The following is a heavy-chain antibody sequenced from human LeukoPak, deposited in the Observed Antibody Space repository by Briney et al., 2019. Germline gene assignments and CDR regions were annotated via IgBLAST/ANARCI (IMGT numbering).Heavy chain of an antibody. V-gene: IGHV4-34*01. J-gene: IGHJ4*02. CDR1: GGSFSGYY. CDR3: ASNDDILTGASGPTFDY. CDR2: INHSGST. D-gene: IGHD3-9*01. Sequence: PSETLSLTCAVYGGSFSGYYWSWIRQPPGKGLEWIGEINHSGSTNYNPSLKSRVTISVDTSKNQFSLKLSSVTAADTAVYYCASNDDILTGASGPTFDYWGQGTLVTVSS.